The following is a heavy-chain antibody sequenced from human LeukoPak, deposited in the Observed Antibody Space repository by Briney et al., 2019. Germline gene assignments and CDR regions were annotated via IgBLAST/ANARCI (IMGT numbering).Heavy chain of an antibody. D-gene: IGHD1-26*01. J-gene: IGHJ4*02. CDR2: INPNSGGT. CDR3: ARDARRLGATTSLIGY. Sequence: GASVKVSCKASGYTFTGYYMHWVRQAPGQGLEWMGWINPNSGGTNYAQKFQGRVTMTRDTSISTAYMELSRLRSDDTAVYYCARDARRLGATTSLIGYWGQGTLVTVSS. V-gene: IGHV1-2*02. CDR1: GYTFTGYY.